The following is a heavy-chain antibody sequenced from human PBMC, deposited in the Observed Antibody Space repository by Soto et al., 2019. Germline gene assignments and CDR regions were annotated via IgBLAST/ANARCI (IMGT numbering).Heavy chain of an antibody. Sequence: GGSLRLSCAASGFTFSYYWMHWVPQAPGKGLVWVSHINNDGSSTSNADSVKGRFTISRDNAKNTLYLQMNSLRVEDTAVYYCSRAMTSIDFHYWGQGTLVTVSS. CDR1: GFTFSYYW. V-gene: IGHV3-74*01. CDR2: INNDGSST. CDR3: SRAMTSIDFHY. J-gene: IGHJ4*02.